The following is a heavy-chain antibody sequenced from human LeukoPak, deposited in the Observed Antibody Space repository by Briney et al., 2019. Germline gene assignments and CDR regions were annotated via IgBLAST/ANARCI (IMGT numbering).Heavy chain of an antibody. J-gene: IGHJ4*02. Sequence: GGSLRLSCTGSGFTFSSYATTWVRQAPGKGLEWVSAISGSGGSTYYADSVKGRFTISRDNSKNTLYLQMNSLRAEDTAVYYCYIPYYDTSAYKGYWGQGTLVTVSS. CDR3: YIPYYDTSAYKGY. CDR2: ISGSGGST. CDR1: GFTFSSYA. V-gene: IGHV3-23*01. D-gene: IGHD3-22*01.